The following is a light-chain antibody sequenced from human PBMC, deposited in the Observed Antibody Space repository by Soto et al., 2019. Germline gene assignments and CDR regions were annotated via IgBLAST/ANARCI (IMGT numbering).Light chain of an antibody. CDR2: GAS. J-gene: IGKJ5*01. CDR1: QSVSNNY. CDR3: QQYGSSSIP. V-gene: IGKV3-20*01. Sequence: EIVFTKSPCTLSLSHGERATLSCRASQSVSNNYLAWYQQKPGQAPRLLIYGASNRATGIPGRFSGSGSGTDFTLTISSLQVEDSAVYFCQQYGSSSIPFGQGTRLEIK.